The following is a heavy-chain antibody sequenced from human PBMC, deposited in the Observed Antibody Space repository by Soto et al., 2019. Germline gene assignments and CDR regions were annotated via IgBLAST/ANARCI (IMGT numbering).Heavy chain of an antibody. V-gene: IGHV3-21*01. D-gene: IGHD2-2*01. J-gene: IGHJ3*02. CDR2: ISSSSSYI. CDR1: GFTFSSYS. CDR3: ARDETRYCSSTSCYGAFDI. Sequence: EVQLVESGGGLVKPGGSLRLSCAASGFTFSSYSMNWVRQAPGKGLAWVSSISSSSSYIYYADSVKGRFTISRDNAKNSLYLQMNSLRAEDTAVYYCARDETRYCSSTSCYGAFDIWGQGTMVTVSS.